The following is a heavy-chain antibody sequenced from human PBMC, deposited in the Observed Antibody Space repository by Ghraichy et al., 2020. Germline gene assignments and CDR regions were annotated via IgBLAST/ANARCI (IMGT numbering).Heavy chain of an antibody. V-gene: IGHV1-18*01. CDR1: GFTFTRYG. Sequence: ALVKVSCKTSGFTFTRYGITWVRQAPGQGLEWMGWISGYNGNTKYAQNLHGRVTLTTDTSTTTVYMELRSLKSDDTAVYYCARQAVADYNWFDPWDQGTLVTVSS. CDR3: ARQAVADYNWFDP. J-gene: IGHJ5*02. D-gene: IGHD6-19*01. CDR2: ISGYNGNT.